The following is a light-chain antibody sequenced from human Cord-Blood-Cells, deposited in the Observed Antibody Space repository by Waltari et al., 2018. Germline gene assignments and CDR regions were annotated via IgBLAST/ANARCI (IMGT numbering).Light chain of an antibody. Sequence: DIVLTHPPGTLHFLPGERATLTCRASQSVSSSYLAWYQQKPGQAPRLLIYGASSRATGIPDRFSGSGSGTDFTLSISRLEPEDFAVYYCQQYGSSRFTFGPGTKVDIK. CDR3: QQYGSSRFT. V-gene: IGKV3-20*01. CDR2: GAS. J-gene: IGKJ3*01. CDR1: QSVSSSY.